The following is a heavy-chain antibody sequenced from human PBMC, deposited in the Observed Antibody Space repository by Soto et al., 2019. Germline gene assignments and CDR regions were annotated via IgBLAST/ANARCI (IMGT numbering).Heavy chain of an antibody. J-gene: IGHJ6*02. CDR2: IIPIFGTA. Sequence: SVKVSCKGSGGPFSSYANSWVRQAPGQGHEWMGGIIPIFGTANYAQKFQGRVTITADESTSTAYMELSSLRSEDTAVYYCARDRSRFVGSGYLYRLAVSGRGTTVTVSS. CDR3: ARDRSRFVGSGYLYRLAV. D-gene: IGHD3-22*01. CDR1: GGPFSSYA. V-gene: IGHV1-69*01.